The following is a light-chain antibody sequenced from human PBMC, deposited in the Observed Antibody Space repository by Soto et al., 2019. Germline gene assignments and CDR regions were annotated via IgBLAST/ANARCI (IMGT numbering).Light chain of an antibody. CDR1: STYVGTYNL. V-gene: IGLV2-23*01. CDR3: CSCTSGTTLRWV. Sequence: QSALTQPASVSGSPGQSITISCTGTSTYVGTYNLVSWYQQLPGKAPKLMIYEGTNRPSGVSARFSGSRSGNTASLTISGLQAEDEGDYYCCSCTSGTTLRWVFGGGTKLTVL. CDR2: EGT. J-gene: IGLJ3*02.